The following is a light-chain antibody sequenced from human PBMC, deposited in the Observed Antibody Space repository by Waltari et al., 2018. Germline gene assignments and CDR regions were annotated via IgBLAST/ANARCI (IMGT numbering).Light chain of an antibody. CDR1: QDISKF. CDR2: DAS. J-gene: IGKJ4*01. Sequence: DIQMIQSPSSLSASVGDRITITCQASQDISKFLNWYQQKTGKAPKLLIYDASNLETGVPSRFSGSGFGTDFTLTITSLQPEDIATYYCQQDDDLSRTFGGGTRVEFK. CDR3: QQDDDLSRT. V-gene: IGKV1-33*01.